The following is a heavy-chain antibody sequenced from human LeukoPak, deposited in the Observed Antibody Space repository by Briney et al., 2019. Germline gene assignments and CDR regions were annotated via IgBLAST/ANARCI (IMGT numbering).Heavy chain of an antibody. CDR1: GFLFSNYG. CDR3: TKEGGPMAVTTERYSFDQ. D-gene: IGHD4-17*01. Sequence: NPGGSLGLSCAASGFLFSNYGMHWVRQAPGKGLEWVAFVSNDGRVQYHADSVKGRFTISRDNSKNTLSLQMNSLRAEDTAVYYCTKEGGPMAVTTERYSFDQWGQGTLVTVSS. J-gene: IGHJ4*02. V-gene: IGHV3-30*18. CDR2: VSNDGRVQ.